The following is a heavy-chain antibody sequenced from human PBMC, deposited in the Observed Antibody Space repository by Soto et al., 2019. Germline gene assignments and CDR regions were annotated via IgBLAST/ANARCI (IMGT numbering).Heavy chain of an antibody. D-gene: IGHD3-10*01. J-gene: IGHJ4*02. CDR1: GGSISSGGYY. V-gene: IGHV4-31*03. CDR2: IYYSGST. Sequence: PSETLSLTCTVSGGSISSGGYYWSWIRQHPGKRLEWIGYIYYSGSTYYNPSLKSRVTISVDKSKNQFSLKLSSVTAADTAVYYCARDLMVRGVITTYYFDYWGQGTLVTVSS. CDR3: ARDLMVRGVITTYYFDY.